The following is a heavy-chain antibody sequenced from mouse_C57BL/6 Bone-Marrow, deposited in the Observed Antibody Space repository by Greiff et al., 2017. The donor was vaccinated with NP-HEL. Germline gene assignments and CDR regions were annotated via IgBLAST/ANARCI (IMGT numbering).Heavy chain of an antibody. CDR2: ILPSIGRT. D-gene: IGHD2-4*01. J-gene: IGHJ1*03. Sequence: VQLQQSGSELRSPGSSVKLSCKDFDSEVFPIAYMSWVRQKPGHGFEWIGGILPSIGRTIYGEKFEDKATLDADTLSNTAYLELNSLTSEDSAIYYCARPYYDYDGYWYFDVWGTGTTVTVSS. CDR1: DSEVFPIAY. CDR3: ARPYYDYDGYWYFDV. V-gene: IGHV15-2*01.